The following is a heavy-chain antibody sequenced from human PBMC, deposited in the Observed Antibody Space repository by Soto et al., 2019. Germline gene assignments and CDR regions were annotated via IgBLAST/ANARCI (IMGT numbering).Heavy chain of an antibody. J-gene: IGHJ3*02. CDR1: GFTFSSYN. CDR2: IASGSSYI. V-gene: IGHV3-21*01. D-gene: IGHD3-10*01. CDR3: ARTQGDPYAFDI. Sequence: GGSLRLSCAASGFTFSSYNMNWVRQAPGKGLEWVSSIASGSSYIFYADSVKGRFTISRDNAKNSLYLQMNSLRAEDTAVYYCARTQGDPYAFDIWGQGTVVTVSS.